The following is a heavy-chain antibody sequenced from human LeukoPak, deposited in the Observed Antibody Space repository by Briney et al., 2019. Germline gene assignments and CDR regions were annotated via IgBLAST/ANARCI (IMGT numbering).Heavy chain of an antibody. J-gene: IGHJ4*02. V-gene: IGHV1-3*01. CDR2: INAGNGNT. Sequence: ASVKVSCKASGGTFSSYAISWVRQAPGQGLEWMGWINAGNGNTKYSQKFQGRVTITRDTSASTAYMELSSLRSEDTAVYYCATSLGYCSSTSCYEMGYWGQGTLVTVSS. CDR1: GGTFSSYA. D-gene: IGHD2-2*01. CDR3: ATSLGYCSSTSCYEMGY.